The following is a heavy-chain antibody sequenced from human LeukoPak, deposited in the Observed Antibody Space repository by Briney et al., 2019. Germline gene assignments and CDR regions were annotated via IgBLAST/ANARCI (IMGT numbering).Heavy chain of an antibody. CDR1: GGSISSGDYY. D-gene: IGHD3-10*01. V-gene: IGHV4-31*03. CDR2: IYYSGST. J-gene: IGHJ4*02. CDR3: AREIRYGFGSQGFDY. Sequence: PSQTLSLTCTVSGGSISSGDYYWSWIRQHPGKGLEWIGYIYYSGSTYYNPSLKSRVTISVDTSKNQFSLKLSSVTAADTAVYYCAREIRYGFGSQGFDYWGQGTLVTVSS.